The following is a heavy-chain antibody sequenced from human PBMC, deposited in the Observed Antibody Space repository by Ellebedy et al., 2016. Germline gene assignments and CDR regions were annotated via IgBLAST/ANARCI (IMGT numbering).Heavy chain of an antibody. CDR2: ISGTGGST. Sequence: GGSLRLXCAASGFAFGVDGMSWVRQAPGKGLEWVSGISGTGGSTYYADSVKGRFSISRDNSKNTLYLQMNSLRAEDTALYYCARLHGAESFRLYGQFDFWGEGTMVTVSS. D-gene: IGHD3-10*01. CDR3: ARLHGAESFRLYGQFDF. J-gene: IGHJ3*01. CDR1: GFAFGVDG. V-gene: IGHV3-23*01.